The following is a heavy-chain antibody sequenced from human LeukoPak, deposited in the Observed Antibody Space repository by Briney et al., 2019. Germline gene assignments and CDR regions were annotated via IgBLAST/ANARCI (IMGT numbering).Heavy chain of an antibody. V-gene: IGHV4-34*01. Sequence: SETLSLTCAVYGGSFSGYYWSWIRQPPETGPGWIGEINHSGSTNYNPSLKSRVTISVDTSKNQFTLKLSSVTAADTAVYYCASPYYYDSSGYCTWGQEALVTVSS. CDR2: INHSGST. CDR1: GGSFSGYY. CDR3: ASPYYYDSSGYCT. D-gene: IGHD3-22*01. J-gene: IGHJ5*02.